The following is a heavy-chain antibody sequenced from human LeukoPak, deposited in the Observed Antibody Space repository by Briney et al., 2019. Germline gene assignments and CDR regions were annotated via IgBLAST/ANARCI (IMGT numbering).Heavy chain of an antibody. J-gene: IGHJ4*02. D-gene: IGHD6-13*01. CDR2: IYYSGST. CDR3: ARAIAAAGTFDY. CDR1: GGSISSYY. V-gene: IGHV4-59*06. Sequence: SETLSLTCTVSGGSISSYYWSWFRQPPGKGLEWIGYIYYSGSTYYNPSLKSRVTISIDPSKNQFSLKLSSVTPADPAVYYCARAIAAAGTFDYWGQGTLVTVSS.